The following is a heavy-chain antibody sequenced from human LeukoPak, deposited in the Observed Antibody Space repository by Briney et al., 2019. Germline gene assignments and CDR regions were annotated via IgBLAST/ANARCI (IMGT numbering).Heavy chain of an antibody. CDR2: ISGNGAYT. V-gene: IGHV3-23*01. J-gene: IGHJ4*02. Sequence: GRSLRLSCAASGFTFSTYAMSWVRQAPGKGLEWVSAISGNGAYTNYADSAKGRFTISRDNSQNTLYLQMNSLRVEDRAVYYCGRQLGYCSSGSCYFDYWGQGVLVTVSS. CDR3: GRQLGYCSSGSCYFDY. CDR1: GFTFSTYA. D-gene: IGHD2-15*01.